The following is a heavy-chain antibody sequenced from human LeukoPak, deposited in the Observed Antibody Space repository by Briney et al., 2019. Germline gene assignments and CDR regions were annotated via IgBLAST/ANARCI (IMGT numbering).Heavy chain of an antibody. CDR3: ASMSSTSFGVDY. CDR1: GGTFISYA. J-gene: IGHJ4*02. V-gene: IGHV1-69*05. Sequence: ASVKVSCKAAGGTFISYAISWVRQAPGQGLEWMGGIIPIFGTANYAQKFQGRVTITTDESTSTAYMELSSLRSGDTAVYYCASMSSTSFGVDYWGQGTLVTVSS. D-gene: IGHD2-2*01. CDR2: IIPIFGTA.